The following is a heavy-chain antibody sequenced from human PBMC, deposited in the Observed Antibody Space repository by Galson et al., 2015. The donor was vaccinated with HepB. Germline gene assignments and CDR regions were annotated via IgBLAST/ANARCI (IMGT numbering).Heavy chain of an antibody. V-gene: IGHV3-72*01. D-gene: IGHD3-22*01. CDR1: GFTFSDHY. CDR2: TRNKANSYTT. Sequence: SLRLSCAASGFTFSDHYMDWVRQAPGKGLEWVGRTRNKANSYTTEYAASVKGRFTISRDDSKNSLYLQMNSLKTEDTAVYYCARVPPNDYYDSSGYHHDAFDIWGQGTMVTVSS. CDR3: ARVPPNDYYDSSGYHHDAFDI. J-gene: IGHJ3*02.